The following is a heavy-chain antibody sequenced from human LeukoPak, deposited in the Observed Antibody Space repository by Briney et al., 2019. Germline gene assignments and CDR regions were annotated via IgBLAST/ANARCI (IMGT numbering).Heavy chain of an antibody. CDR3: AGERGEEYSSGWYKTNYFYN. Sequence: SETLSLTCTVSGDSFTSVTDYWAWIRQPPGKGLGWIASGDYSGGTYYNPSLESRVAISADMSKNQISLKLTSVTGADTAVYYCAGERGEEYSSGWYKTNYFYNWGQGIRVTVSS. J-gene: IGHJ4*02. CDR1: GDSFTSVTDY. V-gene: IGHV4-39*07. D-gene: IGHD6-19*01. CDR2: GDYSGGT.